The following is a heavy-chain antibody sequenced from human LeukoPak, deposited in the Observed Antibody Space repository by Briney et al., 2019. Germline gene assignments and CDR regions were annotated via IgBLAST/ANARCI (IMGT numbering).Heavy chain of an antibody. J-gene: IGHJ6*03. CDR3: ARENIVVVPAAIWYYYYYMDV. CDR1: GGSFSGYY. CDR2: INHSGST. Sequence: SETLSLTCAVYGGSFSGYYWSWIRQPPGKGLEWIGEINHSGSTNYNPSLKSRVTISVDTPKNQFSLKLSSVTAADTAVYYCARENIVVVPAAIWYYYYYMDVWGKGTTVTVSS. D-gene: IGHD2-2*02. V-gene: IGHV4-34*01.